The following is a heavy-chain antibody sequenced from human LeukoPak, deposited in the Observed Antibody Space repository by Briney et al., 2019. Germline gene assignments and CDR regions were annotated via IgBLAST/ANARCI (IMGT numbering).Heavy chain of an antibody. Sequence: GGSLRLSCAASGFTFSRYSMNWVRQAPGKGLEWVSAISGSGGSTYYADSVKGRFTISRDNSKNTLYLQMNSLRAEDTAVYYCAKWEQLVPLFDYWGQGTLVTVSS. CDR1: GFTFSRYS. V-gene: IGHV3-23*01. CDR2: ISGSGGST. CDR3: AKWEQLVPLFDY. J-gene: IGHJ4*02. D-gene: IGHD6-13*01.